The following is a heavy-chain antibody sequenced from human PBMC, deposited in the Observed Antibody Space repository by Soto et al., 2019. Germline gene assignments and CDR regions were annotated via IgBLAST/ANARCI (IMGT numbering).Heavy chain of an antibody. V-gene: IGHV4-38-2*01. CDR3: ARGDYVDIDY. CDR1: GYSISSGYY. CDR2: IYHSGST. J-gene: IGHJ4*02. D-gene: IGHD4-17*01. Sequence: SETLSLTCAVSGYSISSGYYWGWIRQPPGKGLEWIGSIYHSGSTYYNPSLKSRVTISVDTSKNQFSLKLSSVTAADTAVYYCARGDYVDIDYWGQGTLVTVSS.